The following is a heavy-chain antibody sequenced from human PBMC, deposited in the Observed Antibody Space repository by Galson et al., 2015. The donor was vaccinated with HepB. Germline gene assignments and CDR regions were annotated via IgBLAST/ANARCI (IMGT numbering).Heavy chain of an antibody. CDR2: ISYDGSNK. CDR3: ARDLNSSGFMDV. J-gene: IGHJ6*02. CDR1: GFTFSSYA. Sequence: SLRLSCAASGFTFSSYAMHWVRQAPGKGLEWVAVISYDGSNKYYADSVKGRFTISRDNSKNTLYLQMNSLGAEDTAVYYCARDLNSSGFMDVWGQGTTVTVSS. V-gene: IGHV3-30-3*01. D-gene: IGHD6-19*01.